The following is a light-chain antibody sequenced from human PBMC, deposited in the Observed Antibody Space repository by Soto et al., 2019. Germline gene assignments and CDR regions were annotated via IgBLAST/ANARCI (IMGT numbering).Light chain of an antibody. CDR3: ASWDDTLGAVI. V-gene: IGLV1-47*02. CDR2: SNN. CDR1: SSNIGGTNY. Sequence: QSVLTQPPSASGTPGQKVFISCSGSSSNIGGTNYAYWYQQLPGAAPKLLMHSNNLRPSGVPERISGSKFGTAASLAISGLRSEDEAVYYCASWDDTLGAVIFGGGTNLTVL. J-gene: IGLJ2*01.